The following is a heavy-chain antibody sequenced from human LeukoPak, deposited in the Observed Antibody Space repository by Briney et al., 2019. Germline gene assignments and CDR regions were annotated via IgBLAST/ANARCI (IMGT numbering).Heavy chain of an antibody. J-gene: IGHJ4*02. CDR1: GFTFSSYA. CDR2: ISYDGSNK. D-gene: IGHD2-2*01. V-gene: IGHV3-30-3*01. CDR3: EREGQSCSSTSCYLLFDS. Sequence: PGGSLRLSCAASGFTFSSYAMHWVRQAPGKGLEGVAVISYDGSNKYYADSVKGRFTISRDNSKNTLYVQMNSLRAEDTAVYYCEREGQSCSSTSCYLLFDSWGQGTLVTVSS.